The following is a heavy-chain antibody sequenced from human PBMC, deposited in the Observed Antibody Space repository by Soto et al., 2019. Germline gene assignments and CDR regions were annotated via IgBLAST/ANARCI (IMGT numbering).Heavy chain of an antibody. CDR3: ARAGGGATIGDYYGMDV. CDR2: IYYSGST. CDR1: GGSISSSSYY. V-gene: IGHV4-39*01. Sequence: SDTLYLTCTVSGGSISSSSYYWGWIRQPPGKGLEWIGSIYYSGSTYYNPSLKSRVTISVDTSKNQFSLKLSSVTAADTAVYYCARAGGGATIGDYYGMDVWGQGTTVT. D-gene: IGHD1-26*01. J-gene: IGHJ6*02.